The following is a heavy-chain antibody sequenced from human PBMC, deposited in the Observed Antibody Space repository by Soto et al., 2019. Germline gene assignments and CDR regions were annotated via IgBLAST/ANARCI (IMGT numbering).Heavy chain of an antibody. CDR1: GYTFTSYD. D-gene: IGHD3-3*01. CDR3: ARGQRFLEWLLFPATYYYYGMDV. V-gene: IGHV1-8*01. Sequence: ASVKVSCKASGYTFTSYDINWVRQATGQVLEWMGWMNPNSGNTVYAQKFQGRVTMTRNTSISTAYMELSSLRSEDTAVYYCARGQRFLEWLLFPATYYYYGMDVGGQGTTVPVSS. J-gene: IGHJ6*02. CDR2: MNPNSGNT.